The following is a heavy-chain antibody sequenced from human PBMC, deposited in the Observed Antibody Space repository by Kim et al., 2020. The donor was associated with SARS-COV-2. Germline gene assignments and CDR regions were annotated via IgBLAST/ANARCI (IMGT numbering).Heavy chain of an antibody. CDR2: VSPSGSTI. D-gene: IGHD3-10*01. CDR1: GFSFSDYY. CDR3: SRARDRYHYYYGLGV. J-gene: IGHJ6*02. Sequence: GGSLRLSCAASGFSFSDYYMTWVRQAPGKGLEWVSCVSPSGSTIYYASSVEGRFTISRDNARKSLFPQMNSLGADDTAVYYFSRARDRYHYYYGLGVWG. V-gene: IGHV3-11*01.